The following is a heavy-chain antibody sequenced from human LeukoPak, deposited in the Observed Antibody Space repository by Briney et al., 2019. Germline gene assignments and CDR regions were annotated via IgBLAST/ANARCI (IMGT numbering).Heavy chain of an antibody. Sequence: SQTLSLTWAISWDSVSSNSVTWNWIRQSPLRGLEWLGRTYYRSTWYNDYAVSVRGRITVNPDTSKNQFSLHLNSVTPEDTAVYYCARRLTQYDCFDPWGQGILVTVSS. CDR3: ARRLTQYDCFDP. CDR2: TYYRSTWYN. CDR1: WDSVSSNSVT. D-gene: IGHD2-2*01. J-gene: IGHJ5*02. V-gene: IGHV6-1*01.